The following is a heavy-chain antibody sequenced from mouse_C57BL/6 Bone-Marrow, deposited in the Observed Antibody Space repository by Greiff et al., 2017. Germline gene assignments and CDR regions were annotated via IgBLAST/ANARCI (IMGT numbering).Heavy chain of an antibody. Sequence: VQLQQSGPELVKPGASVKISCKASGYAFRSSWMNWVKQRPGKGLEWIGRIYPGDGDTNYNGKFKGKATLTADKSSSTAYMQLSSLTSEDSAVYYCARQAWFAYGGQGTLVTVSA. J-gene: IGHJ3*01. CDR1: GYAFRSSW. CDR3: ARQAWFAY. V-gene: IGHV1-82*01. CDR2: IYPGDGDT.